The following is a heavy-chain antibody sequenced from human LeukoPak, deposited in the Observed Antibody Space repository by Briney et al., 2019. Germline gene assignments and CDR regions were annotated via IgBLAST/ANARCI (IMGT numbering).Heavy chain of an antibody. J-gene: IGHJ4*02. D-gene: IGHD3-3*01. Sequence: GGSLRLSCAASGFTFNDYAMHWVRQAPGKGLEWVSGISWNSGNIGYADSVKGRFTISRDNAKNTLYLQMNSLRAEDTAVYYCARNVRITIFGVADYWGQGTLVTVSS. V-gene: IGHV3-9*01. CDR3: ARNVRITIFGVADY. CDR2: ISWNSGNI. CDR1: GFTFNDYA.